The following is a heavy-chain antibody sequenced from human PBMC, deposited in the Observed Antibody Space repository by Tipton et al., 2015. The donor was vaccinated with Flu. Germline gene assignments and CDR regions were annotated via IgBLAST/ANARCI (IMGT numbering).Heavy chain of an antibody. CDR2: IHYSGST. Sequence: TLSLTCTVSGDSMGTYSWSWIRQPPGKGLEWIGYIHYSGSTYYNPSLRSRVTISVDTSKNQFSLNLSSLTAADTAVYYCARDEDTSMGTHWGQGTLVTVSS. D-gene: IGHD5-18*01. V-gene: IGHV4-59*12. CDR3: ARDEDTSMGTH. CDR1: GDSMGTYS. J-gene: IGHJ4*02.